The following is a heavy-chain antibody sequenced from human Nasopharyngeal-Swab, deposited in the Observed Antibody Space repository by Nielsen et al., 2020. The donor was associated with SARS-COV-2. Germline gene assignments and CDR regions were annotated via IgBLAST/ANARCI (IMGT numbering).Heavy chain of an antibody. D-gene: IGHD6-13*01. CDR2: IINSGGST. V-gene: IGHV3-23*01. CDR1: GFTFSTYA. CDR3: AKAHGNSWYSSLDY. J-gene: IGHJ4*02. Sequence: ETLSLTCEASGFTFSTYAMSWVRQAPGRRLEWVSGIINSGGSTEYADSVKGRFTISRDNSRNTLFLQMNSLRAEDTAVYYCAKAHGNSWYSSLDYWGQGTLVTVSS.